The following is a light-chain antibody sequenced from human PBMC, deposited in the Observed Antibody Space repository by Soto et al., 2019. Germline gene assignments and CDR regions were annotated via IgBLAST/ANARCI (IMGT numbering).Light chain of an antibody. CDR1: QSVSSH. V-gene: IGKV3-11*01. J-gene: IGKJ2*02. CDR2: EAS. CDR3: QQRTNWPST. Sequence: EIVLTQSPATLSLSPGETATLSCRASQSVSSHLAWYQQKPGQAPRLLIYEASKRATGIPTRFSGSGSGTDFTLTISSLETEDFAVYDCQQRTNWPSTFGQGTKLEIK.